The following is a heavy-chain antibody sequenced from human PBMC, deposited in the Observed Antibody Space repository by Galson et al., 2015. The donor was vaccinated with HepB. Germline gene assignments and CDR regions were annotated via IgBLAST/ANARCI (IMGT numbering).Heavy chain of an antibody. CDR2: IYSGGNT. CDR3: ARVLIAVAGRVPLGVAFDV. CDR1: GFTVSNNY. D-gene: IGHD6-19*01. J-gene: IGHJ3*01. V-gene: IGHV3-53*03. Sequence: SLRLSCAASGFTVSNNYMSWVRQPPGKGLEWVSFIYSGGNTYYADSVKGRFAISRDSSKNTLHLQMNSLRVGDTAVYYCARVLIAVAGRVPLGVAFDVWGQGTMVTVSS.